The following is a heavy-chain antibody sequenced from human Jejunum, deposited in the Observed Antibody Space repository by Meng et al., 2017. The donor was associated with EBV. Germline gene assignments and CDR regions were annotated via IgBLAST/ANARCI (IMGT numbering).Heavy chain of an antibody. D-gene: IGHD1-26*01. CDR3: AKEEMRVGATRAFDY. J-gene: IGHJ4*02. CDR1: GFSLDDYA. Sequence: VWLVWCGVGWSRPGGSLRLSCAASGFSLDDYAVTWVRQPPGKGLVSSADSLKGRFTISRDNSKNTLYLQMNSLRAGDTAVYYCAKEEMRVGATRAFDYWGQGALVTVSS. V-gene: IGHV3-23*04.